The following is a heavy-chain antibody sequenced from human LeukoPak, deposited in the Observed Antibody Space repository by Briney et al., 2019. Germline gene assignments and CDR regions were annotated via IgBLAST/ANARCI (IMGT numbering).Heavy chain of an antibody. CDR1: GGSFSGYY. Sequence: SETLSLTCAVYGGSFSGYYWSWLRQPPGKGLEWIGEINHSGSTNYNPSLKSRVTISVDTSKNQFSLKLSSVTAVDTAVYYCARDSSWFYYFDYWGQGTLVTVSS. V-gene: IGHV4-34*01. CDR3: ARDSSWFYYFDY. J-gene: IGHJ4*02. CDR2: INHSGST. D-gene: IGHD6-13*01.